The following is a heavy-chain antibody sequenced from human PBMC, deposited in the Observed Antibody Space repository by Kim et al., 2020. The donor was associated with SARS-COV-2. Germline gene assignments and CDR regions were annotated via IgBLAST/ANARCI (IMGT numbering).Heavy chain of an antibody. D-gene: IGHD6-13*01. CDR2: ISGSGGST. CDR3: AKDIDSSSWNRRGPDY. Sequence: GGSLRLSCAASGFTFSSYAMSWVRQAPGKGLEWVSAISGSGGSTYYADSVKGRFTISRDNSKNTLYLQMNSLRAEDTAVYYCAKDIDSSSWNRRGPDYWGQGTLVTVSS. V-gene: IGHV3-23*01. CDR1: GFTFSSYA. J-gene: IGHJ4*02.